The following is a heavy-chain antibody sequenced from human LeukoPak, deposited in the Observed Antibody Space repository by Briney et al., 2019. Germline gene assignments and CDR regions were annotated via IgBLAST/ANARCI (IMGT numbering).Heavy chain of an antibody. Sequence: GGSLRLSCAASGFTVSVNYMSWVRQAPGKGLEWVSVIYSGGGTYYADSVKGRFTISRDSSKNTLYLQMNSLRAEDTAVYHCARAQRIMMTQAFDLWGQGTMVTVSS. CDR3: ARAQRIMMTQAFDL. V-gene: IGHV3-53*01. CDR2: IYSGGGT. CDR1: GFTVSVNY. J-gene: IGHJ3*01. D-gene: IGHD2-21*02.